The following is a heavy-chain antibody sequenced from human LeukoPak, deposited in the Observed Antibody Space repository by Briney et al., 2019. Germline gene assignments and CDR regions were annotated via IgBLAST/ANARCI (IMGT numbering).Heavy chain of an antibody. J-gene: IGHJ4*02. D-gene: IGHD2-2*01. CDR1: GGSISSGGYY. Sequence: SETLSLTCTVSGGSISSGGYYWSWIRQPPGKGLEWIGEINHSGSTNYNPSLKSRVTISVDTSKNQFSLKLSSVTAADTAVYYCASLTYCSSTSCYVFSDYWGQGTLVTVSS. CDR2: INHSGST. CDR3: ASLTYCSSTSCYVFSDY. V-gene: IGHV4-39*07.